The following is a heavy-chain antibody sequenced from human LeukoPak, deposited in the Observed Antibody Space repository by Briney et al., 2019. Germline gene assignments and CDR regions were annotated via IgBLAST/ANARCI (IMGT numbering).Heavy chain of an antibody. Sequence: GGSLRLSCAASGFTFNTYNMNWVRQAPGKGLEWVSSISSGSSYIYYADSMEGRFTISRDNAKNSLYLQMNSLRVEDTAVYYCARGPPSSTPDAFDIWGQGTMVTVSS. J-gene: IGHJ3*02. CDR1: GFTFNTYN. D-gene: IGHD2-2*01. CDR3: ARGPPSSTPDAFDI. CDR2: ISSGSSYI. V-gene: IGHV3-21*01.